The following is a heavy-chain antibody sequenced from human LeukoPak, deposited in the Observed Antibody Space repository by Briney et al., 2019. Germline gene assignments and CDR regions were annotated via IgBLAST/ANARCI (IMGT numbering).Heavy chain of an antibody. D-gene: IGHD6-13*01. V-gene: IGHV3-9*01. Sequence: GGSLRLSCAASGFTFDDYGMNWVRQAPGKGLEWVSGISWNSGSIGYADSVKGRFTISRDNAKNSLYLQMNSLRAEDTALYYCAKDTDGAAAGTTWGHWGQGTLVTVSS. J-gene: IGHJ4*02. CDR2: ISWNSGSI. CDR3: AKDTDGAAAGTTWGH. CDR1: GFTFDDYG.